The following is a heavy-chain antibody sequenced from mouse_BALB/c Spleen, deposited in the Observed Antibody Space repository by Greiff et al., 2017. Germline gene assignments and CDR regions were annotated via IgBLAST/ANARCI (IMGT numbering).Heavy chain of an antibody. CDR2: ILPGSGST. V-gene: IGHV1-9*01. Sequence: VQLQQSGAELMKPGASVKISCKATGYTFSSYWIEWVKQRPGHGLEWIGEILPGSGSTNYNEKFKGKATFTADTSSNTAYMQLSSLTSEDSAVYYCARGGYGNYPYAMDYWGQGTSVTVSS. J-gene: IGHJ4*01. D-gene: IGHD2-10*02. CDR1: GYTFSSYW. CDR3: ARGGYGNYPYAMDY.